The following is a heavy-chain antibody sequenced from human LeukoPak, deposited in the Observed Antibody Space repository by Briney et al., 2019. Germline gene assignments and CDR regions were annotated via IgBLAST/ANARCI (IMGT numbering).Heavy chain of an antibody. D-gene: IGHD4-11*01. V-gene: IGHV4-34*01. CDR1: GGSFSGYY. Sequence: SETLCLTCAVYGGSFSGYYWSWIRQPPGKGLEWIGEINHSGSTNYNPSLKSRVTISVDTSKNQFSLKLSSVTAADTAVYYCARDGTVTTTNWFDPWGQGTLVTVSS. J-gene: IGHJ5*02. CDR2: INHSGST. CDR3: ARDGTVTTTNWFDP.